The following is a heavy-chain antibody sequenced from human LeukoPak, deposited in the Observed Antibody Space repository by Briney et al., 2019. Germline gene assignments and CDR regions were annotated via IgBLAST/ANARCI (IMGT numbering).Heavy chain of an antibody. CDR3: ARAEVVLEMATIAYYFDY. Sequence: GGSLRLSSAASGFTFSSYAMSWVRQAPGKGLEWVSYISSSGRTMYYADSVKGRFTISRDNAKNSLYLQMNSLRAEDTAVYYCARAEVVLEMATIAYYFDYWGQGTLVTVSS. J-gene: IGHJ4*02. CDR2: ISSSGRTM. CDR1: GFTFSSYA. D-gene: IGHD5-24*01. V-gene: IGHV3-48*03.